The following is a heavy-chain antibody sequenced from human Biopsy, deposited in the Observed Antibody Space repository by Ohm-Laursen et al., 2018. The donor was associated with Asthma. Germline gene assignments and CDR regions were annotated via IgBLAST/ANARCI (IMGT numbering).Heavy chain of an antibody. CDR2: ISYDGSNK. Sequence: SLRLSCTASGFTFSGYALHWVRQAPGRGLEWVAVISYDGSNKYYGDSVQGRFTISRDNSKNTLYLQMNSLRAEDTAVYYCAKGFSSTSCYGICYYYVMDVWGQGTTVTVSS. CDR1: GFTFSGYA. V-gene: IGHV3-30*18. D-gene: IGHD2-2*01. J-gene: IGHJ6*02. CDR3: AKGFSSTSCYGICYYYVMDV.